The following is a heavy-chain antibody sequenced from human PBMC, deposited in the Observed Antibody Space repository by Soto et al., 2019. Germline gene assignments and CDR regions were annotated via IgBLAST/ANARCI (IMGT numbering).Heavy chain of an antibody. V-gene: IGHV3-21*01. CDR2: ISSSSTYI. J-gene: IGHJ4*02. D-gene: IGHD6-19*01. CDR3: ARDTRRTLAGWSPFDS. Sequence: EVQLVESGGGLVKSGGSLRLSCAISGFTFSSYSMNWVRQAPGKGLEWVSAISSSSTYIYYADSVKGRFTISRDNAKNSLFFEMSSLRAEDTAVYYCARDTRRTLAGWSPFDSWGQGTLVTVSS. CDR1: GFTFSSYS.